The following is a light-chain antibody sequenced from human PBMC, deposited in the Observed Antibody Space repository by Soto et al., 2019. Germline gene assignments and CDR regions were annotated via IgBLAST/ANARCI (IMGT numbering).Light chain of an antibody. J-gene: IGKJ1*01. V-gene: IGKV1-6*01. CDR1: QDIRDD. Sequence: AIQMTQSPSSLSASVGDRVSITCRAGQDIRDDLGWYQQKPGKAPKVLIYAASNIHSGVPSRFSGSGSGTDFTLTITSLQPEDSATYYCLQDNSYPVTFGQGTRVEIK. CDR3: LQDNSYPVT. CDR2: AAS.